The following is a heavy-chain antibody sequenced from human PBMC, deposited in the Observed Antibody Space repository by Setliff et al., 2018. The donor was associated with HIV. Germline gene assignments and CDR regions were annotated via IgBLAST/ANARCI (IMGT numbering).Heavy chain of an antibody. CDR2: IYKSGSS. V-gene: IGHV4-4*07. CDR3: ASSRSLFGEEYFHH. CDR1: GGSISDYY. D-gene: IGHD3-10*02. Sequence: SETLSLTCTVSGGSISDYYWTWVRQPAGKGLEWIGRIYKSGSSNANPSLKSRVTMSVDTSRNQFSLTLKSVTAADTAVYYCASSRSLFGEEYFHHWGQGTLVTVSS. J-gene: IGHJ1*01.